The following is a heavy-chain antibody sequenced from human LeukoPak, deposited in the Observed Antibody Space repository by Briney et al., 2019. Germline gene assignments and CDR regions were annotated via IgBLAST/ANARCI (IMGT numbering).Heavy chain of an antibody. Sequence: GGSLRLSCAASGFTFSNYAMTWVRQAPGKGLEWVSSVSGSGRNTFYPDSVKGRFTISRDNSKSTLYLQMNSLRVEDTAIYYCATTSYFDYWGQGAPVTVSS. J-gene: IGHJ4*02. D-gene: IGHD4-11*01. CDR3: ATTSYFDY. CDR1: GFTFSNYA. CDR2: VSGSGRNT. V-gene: IGHV3-23*01.